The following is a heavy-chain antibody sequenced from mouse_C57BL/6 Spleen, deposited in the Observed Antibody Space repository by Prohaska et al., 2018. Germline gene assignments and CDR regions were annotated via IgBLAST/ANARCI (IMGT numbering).Heavy chain of an antibody. Sequence: SVKMSCKASGYSFTSYWITWVKQRPGQGLEWIGDIYPGSGSTNYNEKFKSKATLTVDTSSSTAYMQLSSLTSEDSAIYYCAIPTGGYWGQGTTLTVSS. D-gene: IGHD4-1*01. CDR1: GYSFTSYW. V-gene: IGHV1-55*01. J-gene: IGHJ2*01. CDR3: AIPTGGY. CDR2: IYPGSGST.